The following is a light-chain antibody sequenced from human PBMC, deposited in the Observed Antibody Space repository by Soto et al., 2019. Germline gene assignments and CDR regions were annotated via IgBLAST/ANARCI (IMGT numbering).Light chain of an antibody. Sequence: EIVLTQSPATLSLSPGERATLSCRASQSVYSNLAWYQQKPGQAPRLLIYDASNRATGIPARFSGSGSGTDFTLTISSLEPEDFAVYFCQQYGSPLTFGGGTKVEIK. J-gene: IGKJ4*01. CDR3: QQYGSPLT. CDR1: QSVYSN. CDR2: DAS. V-gene: IGKV3-11*01.